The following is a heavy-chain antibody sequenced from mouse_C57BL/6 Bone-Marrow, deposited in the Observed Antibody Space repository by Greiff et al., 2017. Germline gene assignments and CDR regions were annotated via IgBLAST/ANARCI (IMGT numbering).Heavy chain of an antibody. Sequence: QVQLQQSGAELVRPGASVKLSCTASGFNIKDYYMHWVKQRPGQGLEWIARIYPGSGNTYYNEKFKGKATLTAEKSSSTAYMQLSSLTSEDSAVYFCARGRMSAMDYWGQGTSVTVSS. D-gene: IGHD2-10*02. J-gene: IGHJ4*01. CDR1: GFNIKDYY. V-gene: IGHV1-76*01. CDR2: IYPGSGNT. CDR3: ARGRMSAMDY.